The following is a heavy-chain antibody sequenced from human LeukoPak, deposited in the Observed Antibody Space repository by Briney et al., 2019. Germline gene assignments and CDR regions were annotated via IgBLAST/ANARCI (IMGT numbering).Heavy chain of an antibody. V-gene: IGHV4-39*01. Sequence: KRSDPLSLTCTLSGRSISICNYYCGWIRQPPGKGVELYGRICYNGDTHNNPSLKSRVTLSVDTSKTVFSLKLRSVTATDTAVYFCASLRNGWELTDWGQGTLLTLSS. CDR3: ASLRNGWELTD. CDR1: GRSISICNYY. D-gene: IGHD1-26*01. CDR2: ICYNGDT. J-gene: IGHJ4*02.